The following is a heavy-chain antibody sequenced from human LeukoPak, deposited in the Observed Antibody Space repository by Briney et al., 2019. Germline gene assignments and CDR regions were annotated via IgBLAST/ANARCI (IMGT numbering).Heavy chain of an antibody. D-gene: IGHD6-19*01. V-gene: IGHV3-7*04. CDR1: GFAFSSYW. CDR3: ARAYSSGWSYNWFDS. CDR2: IKQDGSEK. Sequence: GGSLRLSCAASGFAFSSYWMTWVRQAPGKGLEWVANIKQDGSEKYYVDSVKGRFTISRDNAKKSLYLQMNSLRAEDTAVYYCARAYSSGWSYNWFDSWGQGTLVTVSS. J-gene: IGHJ5*01.